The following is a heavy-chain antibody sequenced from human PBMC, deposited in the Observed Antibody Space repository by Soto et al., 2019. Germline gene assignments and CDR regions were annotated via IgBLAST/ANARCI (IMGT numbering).Heavy chain of an antibody. J-gene: IGHJ5*02. D-gene: IGHD2-15*01. CDR1: GGTFSSYA. CDR2: IIPIFGTA. V-gene: IGHV1-69*06. Sequence: QVQLVQSGAEVKKPGSSVKVSCKASGGTFSSYAISWVRQAPGQGLEWMGGIIPIFGTANYAQKFQGRVTSTADKSTSTAYMELSSLRSEDTAVYYCARYCSGGSCYSGYWFDPWGQGTLVTVSS. CDR3: ARYCSGGSCYSGYWFDP.